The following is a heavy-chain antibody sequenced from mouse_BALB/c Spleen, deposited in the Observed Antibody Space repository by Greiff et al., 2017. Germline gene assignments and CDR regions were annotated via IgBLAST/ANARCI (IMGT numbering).Heavy chain of an antibody. J-gene: IGHJ4*01. Sequence: EVKLVESGPGLVKPSQSLSLTCTVTGYSITSDYAWNWIRQFPGNKLEWMGYISYSGSTSYNPSLKSRISITRDTSKNQFFLQLNSVTTEDTATYYCARTYDGYYGAMDYWGQGTSVTVSS. D-gene: IGHD2-3*01. CDR3: ARTYDGYYGAMDY. CDR1: GYSITSDYA. CDR2: ISYSGST. V-gene: IGHV3-2*02.